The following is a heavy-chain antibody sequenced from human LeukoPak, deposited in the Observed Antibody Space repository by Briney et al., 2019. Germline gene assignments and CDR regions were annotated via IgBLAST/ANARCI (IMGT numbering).Heavy chain of an antibody. CDR3: ARDPGGYSYGYADY. D-gene: IGHD5-18*01. V-gene: IGHV3-66*01. J-gene: IGHJ4*02. CDR2: IYSGGST. Sequence: GGSLRLSCAASGFTVSSNYMSWVRQAPGKGLEWVSVIYSGGSTYYADSVKGRFTVSRDNSKNTLYVQMNSMTAEDTAVYYCARDPGGYSYGYADYWGQGTLVTVSS. CDR1: GFTVSSNY.